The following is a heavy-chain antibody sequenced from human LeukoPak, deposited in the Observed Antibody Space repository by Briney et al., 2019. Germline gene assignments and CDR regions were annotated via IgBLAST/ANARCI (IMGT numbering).Heavy chain of an antibody. CDR1: GYTFISYG. Sequence: SVKVSCKASGYTFISYGITWVRQAPGQGLEWMGGIIPIFGTANYAQKFQGRVTITADESTSTAYMELSSLRSEDTAVYYCARAIRFLEAWFDPWGQGTLVTVSS. V-gene: IGHV1-69*13. CDR2: IIPIFGTA. J-gene: IGHJ5*02. D-gene: IGHD3-3*01. CDR3: ARAIRFLEAWFDP.